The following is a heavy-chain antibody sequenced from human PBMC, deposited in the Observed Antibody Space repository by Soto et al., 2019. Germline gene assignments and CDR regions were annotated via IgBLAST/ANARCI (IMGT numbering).Heavy chain of an antibody. J-gene: IGHJ6*02. V-gene: IGHV5-51*01. Sequence: GESLKISCKGSGYSFTSYWIGWVRQMPGKGLEWMGIIYPGDSDTRYSPSFQGQVTISADKSISTAYLQWSSLKASDTAMYYCARHLGSYYDFWSGHTYGMDVWGQGTTVTVSS. CDR1: GYSFTSYW. CDR3: ARHLGSYYDFWSGHTYGMDV. D-gene: IGHD3-3*01. CDR2: IYPGDSDT.